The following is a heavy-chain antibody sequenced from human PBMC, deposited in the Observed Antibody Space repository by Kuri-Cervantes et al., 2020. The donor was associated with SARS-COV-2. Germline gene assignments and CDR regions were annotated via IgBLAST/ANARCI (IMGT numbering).Heavy chain of an antibody. V-gene: IGHV3-23*01. D-gene: IGHD3-3*01. CDR1: GFTFSSYA. CDR3: ARGVALRFLEWTNWFDP. CDR2: ISGSGGST. J-gene: IGHJ5*02. Sequence: GGSLRLSCAASGFTFSSYAMHWVRQAPGKGLEWVSAISGSGGSTYYADSVKGRFTISRDNAKNSLYLQMNSLRAEDTAVYYCARGVALRFLEWTNWFDPWGQGTLVTVSS.